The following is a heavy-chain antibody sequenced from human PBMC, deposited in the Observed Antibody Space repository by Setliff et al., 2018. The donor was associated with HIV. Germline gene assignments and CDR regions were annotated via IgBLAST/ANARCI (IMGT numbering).Heavy chain of an antibody. Sequence: KPSETLSLTCAASGYSINSGFSRAWIRQPPGQGPQRIGSIYQSGSIYYNPSLQSRVTISVDSSKNQFSLNLFSVTAADTAVYYCARPRRVRSRAWYWFDIWGQGTLVTVSS. CDR3: ARPRRVRSRAWYWFDI. J-gene: IGHJ5*02. CDR1: GYSINSGFS. CDR2: IYQSGSI. V-gene: IGHV4-38-2*01. D-gene: IGHD6-19*01.